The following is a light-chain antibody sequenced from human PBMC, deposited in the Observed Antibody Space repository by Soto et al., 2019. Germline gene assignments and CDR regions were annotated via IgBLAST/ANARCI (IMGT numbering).Light chain of an antibody. V-gene: IGLV1-47*01. Sequence: QSLLTQPPSASWTPGQRVTISCSGSSSNIGSYYVYWYQQLPGTAPQLLIFGNYQRPSGVPDRFSGSKSGTSASLAISGLRAEDDAYYYCATWDGSLRVFGGGTKLTVL. CDR1: SSNIGSYY. CDR2: GNY. CDR3: ATWDGSLRV. J-gene: IGLJ2*01.